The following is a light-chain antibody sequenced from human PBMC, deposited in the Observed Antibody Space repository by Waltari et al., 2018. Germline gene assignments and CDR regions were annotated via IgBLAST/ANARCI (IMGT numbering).Light chain of an antibody. J-gene: IGKJ5*01. CDR1: QDINNY. Sequence: DIQMTQTPSSLSASVGDRVTISCQASQDINNYLNWYQPKPGKAPKLLIYDASNLEIGVPSRFSGGGSGTDFTFIITSLQPEDIATYYCQQYENLPLTFGQGTRLEI. V-gene: IGKV1-33*01. CDR3: QQYENLPLT. CDR2: DAS.